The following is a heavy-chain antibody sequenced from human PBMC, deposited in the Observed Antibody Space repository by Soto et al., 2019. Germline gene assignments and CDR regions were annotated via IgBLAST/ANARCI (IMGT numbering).Heavy chain of an antibody. CDR1: GYSFASHW. D-gene: IGHD1-26*01. CDR2: IYPGDSDT. J-gene: IGHJ4*02. V-gene: IGHV5-51*01. CDR3: ARYSGSYWHYLDF. Sequence: PGEPLKISCKGSGYSFASHWDAWVRQMPEKGLEWIGTIYPGDSDTKYSPAFRGQVTISADTSVSTAYLQWRSLEATDSAIYYCARYSGSYWHYLDFWGQGTLVTSPQ.